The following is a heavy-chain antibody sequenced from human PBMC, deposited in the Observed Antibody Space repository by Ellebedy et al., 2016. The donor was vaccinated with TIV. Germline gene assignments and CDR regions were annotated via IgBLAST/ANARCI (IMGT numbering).Heavy chain of an antibody. J-gene: IGHJ5*02. Sequence: GESLKISCAASGFTFSGSAMHWVRQASGKGLEWVGRIRSKANSYATAYAASVKGRFTISRDDSKNTAYLQMNSLKTEDTAVDYCTRRERGLWFDPWGQGTLATVSS. CDR2: IRSKANSYAT. CDR3: TRRERGLWFDP. CDR1: GFTFSGSA. V-gene: IGHV3-73*01.